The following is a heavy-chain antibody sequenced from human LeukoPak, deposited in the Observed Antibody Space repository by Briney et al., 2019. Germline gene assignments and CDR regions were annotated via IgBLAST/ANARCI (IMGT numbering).Heavy chain of an antibody. V-gene: IGHV3-30*02. CDR1: GFSFSGYG. J-gene: IGHJ4*02. Sequence: GSLRLSCAASGFSFSGYGMHWVRQAPGKGLDWVVVIWYDGSNKNYADSLKGRFTISRDNSKNTLYLQMNSLRAEDTALYYCATDRAIGYSYGGIDSWGQGALVTVSS. CDR3: ATDRAIGYSYGGIDS. D-gene: IGHD5-18*01. CDR2: IWYDGSNK.